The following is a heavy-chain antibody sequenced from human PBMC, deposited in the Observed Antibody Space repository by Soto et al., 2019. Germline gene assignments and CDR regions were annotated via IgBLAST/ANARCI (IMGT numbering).Heavy chain of an antibody. Sequence: GASVKVSCKASGGTLSSYAISWVRQAPGQGLEWMGGIIPIFGTANYAQKFQGRVTITADESTSTAYMELSSLRSEDTAVYYCARQYGDYVSAIDYWGQGTLVTVSS. V-gene: IGHV1-69*13. J-gene: IGHJ4*02. CDR3: ARQYGDYVSAIDY. CDR2: IIPIFGTA. CDR1: GGTLSSYA. D-gene: IGHD4-17*01.